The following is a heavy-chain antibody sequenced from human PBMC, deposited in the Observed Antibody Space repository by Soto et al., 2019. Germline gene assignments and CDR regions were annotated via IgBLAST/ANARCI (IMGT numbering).Heavy chain of an antibody. CDR2: INPNSGGT. Sequence: ASVKVSCKASGYTFTGYYMHWVRQAPGQGLEWMGWINPNSGGTNYAQKFQGWVTMTRDTSISTAYMELSRLRSDDTAVYYCARVGSVVGTMIVAAFDIWGQGTMVTVSS. J-gene: IGHJ3*02. V-gene: IGHV1-2*04. CDR3: ARVGSVVGTMIVAAFDI. D-gene: IGHD3-22*01. CDR1: GYTFTGYY.